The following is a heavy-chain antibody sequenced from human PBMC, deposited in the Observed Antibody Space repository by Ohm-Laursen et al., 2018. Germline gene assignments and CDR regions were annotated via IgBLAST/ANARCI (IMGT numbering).Heavy chain of an antibody. CDR2: IKEDGSHK. D-gene: IGHD6-6*01. V-gene: IGHV3-7*01. CDR1: GFRFTNYW. J-gene: IGHJ4*02. CDR3: ARIGYSSSSFDY. Sequence: SLRLSCSASGFRFTNYWMSWVRQAPGKGLEWVANIKEDGSHKYYVDSMKGRFTISRDNAKNSVYLQMDSLRGEDTAVYYCARIGYSSSSFDYWGQGTLVTVSS.